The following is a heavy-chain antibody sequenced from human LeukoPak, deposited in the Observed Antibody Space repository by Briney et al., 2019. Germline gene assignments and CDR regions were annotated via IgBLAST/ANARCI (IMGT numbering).Heavy chain of an antibody. D-gene: IGHD6-13*01. CDR3: AKNGSSYCDN. CDR1: GYTFTNYG. V-gene: IGHV1-18*01. Sequence: GASVKVSCKASGYTFTNYGISWVRQAPGQGLEWMGWISVYNGYTEYAQKLQGRVTMTTDTSTSTAYMELRSLRSDDTAVYYCAKNGSSYCDNWGQGTLVTVPS. J-gene: IGHJ4*02. CDR2: ISVYNGYT.